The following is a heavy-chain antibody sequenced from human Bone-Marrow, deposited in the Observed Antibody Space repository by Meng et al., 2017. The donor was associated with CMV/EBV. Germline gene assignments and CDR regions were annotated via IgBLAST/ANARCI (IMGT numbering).Heavy chain of an antibody. V-gene: IGHV3-53*01. Sequence: GGSLRLSCAASGFTFSYYWMSWVRQSPGKGLEWVSVIYSGGSTDYADSVRGRFTISRDNSKNTLYLQMNSLRVEDTAVYYCAGSIAAHSNGDYWGQGTLVTVSS. J-gene: IGHJ4*02. D-gene: IGHD6-6*01. CDR2: IYSGGST. CDR1: GFTFSYYW. CDR3: AGSIAAHSNGDY.